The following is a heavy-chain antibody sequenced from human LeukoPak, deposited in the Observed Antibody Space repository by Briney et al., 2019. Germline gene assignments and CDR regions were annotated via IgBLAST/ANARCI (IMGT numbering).Heavy chain of an antibody. V-gene: IGHV1-8*03. CDR2: MNPNSGNT. D-gene: IGHD6-19*01. CDR1: GYTFTSYD. CDR3: ARGHESSGWYEYYYYMDV. Sequence: GASVKVSCKASGYTFTSYDINWVRQATGQGLEWMGWMNPNSGNTGYAQKFQGRVTITRNTSISTAYMELSSLRSEDTAVYYCARGHESSGWYEYYYYMDVWGKGTTVTVSS. J-gene: IGHJ6*03.